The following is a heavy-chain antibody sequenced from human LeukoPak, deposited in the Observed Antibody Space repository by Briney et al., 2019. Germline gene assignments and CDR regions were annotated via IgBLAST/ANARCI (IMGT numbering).Heavy chain of an antibody. CDR3: ARARVVTKWIDY. J-gene: IGHJ4*02. V-gene: IGHV3-7*03. Sequence: GGSLRLSCAASGFTFSTYWMSWVRQAPGKGLEWVANIKQDGSEKYYVDSVKGRFTISRDNAKKSLYLQLNSLRAEDTAVYYCARARVVTKWIDYWGQGTLVTVST. CDR2: IKQDGSEK. CDR1: GFTFSTYW. D-gene: IGHD2-21*02.